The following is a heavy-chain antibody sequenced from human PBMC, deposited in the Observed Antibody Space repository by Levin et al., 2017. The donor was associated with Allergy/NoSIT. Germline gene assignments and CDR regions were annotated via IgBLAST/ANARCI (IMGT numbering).Heavy chain of an antibody. CDR2: INPNSGGT. D-gene: IGHD3-3*01. J-gene: IGHJ3*02. CDR1: GYTFTGYY. CDR3: ASFSVYYDFWSGWADAFDI. V-gene: IGHV1-2*06. Sequence: RGESLKISCQASGYTFTGYYMHWVRQAPGQGLEWMGRINPNSGGTNYAQKFQGRVTMTRDTSISTAYMELSRLRSDDTAVYYCASFSVYYDFWSGWADAFDIWGQGTMVTVSS.